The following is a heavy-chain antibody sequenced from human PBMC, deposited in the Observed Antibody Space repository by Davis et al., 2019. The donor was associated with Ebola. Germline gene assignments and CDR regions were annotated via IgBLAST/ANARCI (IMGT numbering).Heavy chain of an antibody. CDR2: ISGYNGNT. J-gene: IGHJ6*04. CDR3: ARQSDSGGWNPLYAWLGAMGV. D-gene: IGHD6-19*01. Sequence: ASVKVSCKASGYTFISYGITWVRQAPGQGLEWMGWISGYNGNTNYAQNLQGRVTMTTDTSTSTAYMELRGLRSDDTAVYYCARQSDSGGWNPLYAWLGAMGVWGKGTTVTVSS. V-gene: IGHV1-18*01. CDR1: GYTFISYG.